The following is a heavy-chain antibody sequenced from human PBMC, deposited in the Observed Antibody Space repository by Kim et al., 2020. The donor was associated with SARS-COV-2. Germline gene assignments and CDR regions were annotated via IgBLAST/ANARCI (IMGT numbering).Heavy chain of an antibody. CDR1: GFTFDTYV. Sequence: GGSLRLSCAASGFTFDTYVMNWFRQAPGKGLEWLSYITNSGSATFYADSVKGRFTISRDNANNSLYLEMNSLRDEDTAVYYCARGRAYWGRGTLVTVSS. J-gene: IGHJ4*02. CDR3: ARGRAY. CDR2: ITNSGSAT. V-gene: IGHV3-48*02.